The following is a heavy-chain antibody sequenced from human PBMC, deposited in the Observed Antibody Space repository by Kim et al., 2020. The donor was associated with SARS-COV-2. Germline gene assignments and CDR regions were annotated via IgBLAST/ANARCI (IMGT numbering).Heavy chain of an antibody. CDR3: ARNPGIAAATKEGNWFDP. Sequence: SETLSLTCTVSGGSISSGGYYWSWIRQHPGKGLEWIGYIYYSGSTYYNPSLKSRVTISVDTSKNQFSLKLSSVTAADTAVYYCARNPGIAAATKEGNWFDPWGQGTLVTVSS. J-gene: IGHJ5*02. CDR2: IYYSGST. CDR1: GGSISSGGYY. V-gene: IGHV4-31*03. D-gene: IGHD6-13*01.